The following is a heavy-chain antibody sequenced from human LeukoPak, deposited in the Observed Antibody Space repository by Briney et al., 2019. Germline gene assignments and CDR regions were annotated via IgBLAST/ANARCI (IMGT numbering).Heavy chain of an antibody. CDR1: GGSISSYY. D-gene: IGHD5-12*01. CDR2: IYYSGST. CDR3: ARGEDIVATMGGFDY. V-gene: IGHV4-59*01. J-gene: IGHJ4*02. Sequence: SETLSLTCTVSGGSISSYYWSWIRQPPGKGLEWIGYIYYSGSTNYNPSLKSRVTISVDTSKNQFSLKLSSVTAADTAVYYCARGEDIVATMGGFDYWGQGTLVTVSS.